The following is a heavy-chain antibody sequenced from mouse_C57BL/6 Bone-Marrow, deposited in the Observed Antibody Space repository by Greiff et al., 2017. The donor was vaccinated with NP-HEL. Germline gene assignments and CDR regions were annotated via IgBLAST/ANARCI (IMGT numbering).Heavy chain of an antibody. J-gene: IGHJ1*03. CDR2: IDPENGDT. CDR1: GFNIKDDY. V-gene: IGHV14-4*01. CDR3: TTHYYYGSSHWYFDV. Sequence: EVKLVESGAELVRPGASVKLSCTASGFNIKDDYMHWVKQRPEQGLEWIGWIDPENGDTEYASKFQGKATITADTSSNTAYLQLSSLTSEDTAVYYCTTHYYYGSSHWYFDVWGTGTTVTVSS. D-gene: IGHD1-1*01.